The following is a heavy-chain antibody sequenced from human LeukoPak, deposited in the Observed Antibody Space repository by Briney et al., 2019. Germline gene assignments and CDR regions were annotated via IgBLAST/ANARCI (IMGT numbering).Heavy chain of an antibody. CDR3: ARGTRGSYCGGDCYSAFGLDI. D-gene: IGHD2-21*02. CDR2: IYSGGST. CDR1: GFTVSSNY. V-gene: IGHV3-53*04. J-gene: IGHJ3*02. Sequence: PGGSLRLSCAASGFTVSSNYMSWVRQAPGKGLEWVSVIYSGGSTYYADSVKGRSTISRHNSKNTLYLQMNSLRAEDTAVYYCARGTRGSYCGGDCYSAFGLDIWGQGTMVTVSS.